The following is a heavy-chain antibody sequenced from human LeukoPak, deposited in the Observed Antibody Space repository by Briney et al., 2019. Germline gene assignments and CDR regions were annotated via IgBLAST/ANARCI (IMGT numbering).Heavy chain of an antibody. CDR3: ARDRGYSYGFVY. V-gene: IGHV1-2*02. Sequence: ASVKVSCKASGYTFTGYYMHWVRQAPGQGLEWMGWINPNSGGTNYAQKFQGRVTMTRDTSISTAYMELSSLRSEDTAVYYCARDRGYSYGFVYWGQGTLVTVSS. CDR1: GYTFTGYY. CDR2: INPNSGGT. D-gene: IGHD5-18*01. J-gene: IGHJ4*02.